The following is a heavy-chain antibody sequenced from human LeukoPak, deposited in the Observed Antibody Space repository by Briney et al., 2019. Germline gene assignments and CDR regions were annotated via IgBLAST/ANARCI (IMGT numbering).Heavy chain of an antibody. D-gene: IGHD6-13*01. CDR2: IYSSGST. J-gene: IGHJ4*02. CDR1: GGSISSYY. CDR3: AREGSSWYYFDC. V-gene: IGHV4-4*07. Sequence: SEALSLTCTVSGGSISSYYWSWIRQPAGEGLEWIGRIYSSGSTNYNPSLKSRVTMSVDTSKNQFSLKLSSVTAADTAVYYCAREGSSWYYFDCWGQGTLVTVSS.